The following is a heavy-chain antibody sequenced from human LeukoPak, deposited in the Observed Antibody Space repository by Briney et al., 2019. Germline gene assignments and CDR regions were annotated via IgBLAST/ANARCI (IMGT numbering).Heavy chain of an antibody. CDR2: INSDGINT. D-gene: IGHD3-22*01. CDR3: ARDLGQYYDTSDNWFDP. J-gene: IGHJ5*02. CDR1: GFTFSSYW. Sequence: DPGGSLRLSCAASGFTFSSYWMHWVRQAPGKGLVWVSRINSDGINTSYADSVKGRFTISRDNAKNTLNLQMNSLRAEDTAVYYCARDLGQYYDTSDNWFDPWGQGTLVTVSS. V-gene: IGHV3-74*01.